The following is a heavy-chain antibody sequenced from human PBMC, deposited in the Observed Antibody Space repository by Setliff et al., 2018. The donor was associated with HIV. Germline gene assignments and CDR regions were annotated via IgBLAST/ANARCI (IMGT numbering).Heavy chain of an antibody. CDR2: LDTDGTT. D-gene: IGHD2-8*01. CDR1: GTSIRDKS. V-gene: IGHV4-4*07. CDR3: ARNFLYSTFFSSPGPGGSNY. Sequence: SETLSLTCNVSGTSIRDKSWSWIRQPAGKGLEWIGHLDTDGTTEYKPSLNSRVTIFLELSKNQVSLILTSVTAADTAIYYCARNFLYSTFFSSPGPGGSNYWGQGIQVTVSS. J-gene: IGHJ4*02.